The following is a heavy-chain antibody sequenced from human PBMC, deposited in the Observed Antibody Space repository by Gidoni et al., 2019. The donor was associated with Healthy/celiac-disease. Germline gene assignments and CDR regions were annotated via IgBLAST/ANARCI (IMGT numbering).Heavy chain of an antibody. CDR1: GFTFSSYA. Sequence: QVQLVESGGGVVQPGRSLRLSCAASGFTFSSYAMHWVRQAPGKGLAWVAVISYDGSNKYYADSVKGRFTISRDNSKNTLYLQMNSLRAEDTAVYYCARDLAVVRLYYGMDVWGQGTTVTVSS. D-gene: IGHD3-10*01. CDR2: ISYDGSNK. V-gene: IGHV3-30-3*01. CDR3: ARDLAVVRLYYGMDV. J-gene: IGHJ6*02.